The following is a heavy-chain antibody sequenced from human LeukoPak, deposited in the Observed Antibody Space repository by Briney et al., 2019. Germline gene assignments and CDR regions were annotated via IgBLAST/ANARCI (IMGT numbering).Heavy chain of an antibody. CDR1: GFTFSNAW. Sequence: GGSLRLSCATSGFTFSNAWMNWVRQAPGKGLEWVGRIRSNSDGGTIDYAAPVKGRFTLSRDDSKTTLYLQMNSLQTEDTAVYYCATVFYDSTWGQGTLVTVPS. D-gene: IGHD3-22*01. J-gene: IGHJ5*02. CDR3: ATVFYDST. V-gene: IGHV3-15*07. CDR2: IRSNSDGGTI.